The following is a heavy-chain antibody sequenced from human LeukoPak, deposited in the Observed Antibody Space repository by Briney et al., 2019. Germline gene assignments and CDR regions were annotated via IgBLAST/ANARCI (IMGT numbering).Heavy chain of an antibody. D-gene: IGHD3-22*01. J-gene: IGHJ3*02. CDR1: GFIFNTYA. V-gene: IGHV3-30*03. CDR3: AADGPADLFDGSEDPPRDAFEI. CDR2: ISYDGSSE. Sequence: GRSLRLSCAASGFIFNTYAMHWVRQAPGKGLEWVAVISYDGSSENYADSVKGRFIITRDNSKSTLYLQMNSLRAEDTAVFYCAADGPADLFDGSEDPPRDAFEIWGQGTMVTVSS.